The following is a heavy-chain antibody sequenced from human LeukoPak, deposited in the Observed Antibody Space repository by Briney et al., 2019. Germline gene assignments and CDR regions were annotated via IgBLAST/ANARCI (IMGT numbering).Heavy chain of an antibody. J-gene: IGHJ4*02. D-gene: IGHD6-13*01. CDR3: ARDQGYSSSWYPAFDY. V-gene: IGHV3-21*01. Sequence: GGSLRLSCAASGFTFSSYSMNWVRQAPGKGLEWVSCISSSSSYIYYADSVKGRFTISRDNAKNSLYLQMNSLRAEDTAVYYCARDQGYSSSWYPAFDYWGQGTLVTVSS. CDR1: GFTFSSYS. CDR2: ISSSSSYI.